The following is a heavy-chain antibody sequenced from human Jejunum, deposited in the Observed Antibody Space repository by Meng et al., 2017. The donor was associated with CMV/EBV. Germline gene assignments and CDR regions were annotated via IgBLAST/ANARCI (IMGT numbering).Heavy chain of an antibody. D-gene: IGHD2-2*01. Sequence: MDWVRQAPGKGLGGVSSIGSRNTYISYADSVKGRFTISRDNAKNSLYLQMNSLRAEDTAVYYCARDVYDVVPAALNNNYYYGMDVWGQGTTVTVSS. V-gene: IGHV3-21*01. CDR3: ARDVYDVVPAALNNNYYYGMDV. CDR2: IGSRNTYI. J-gene: IGHJ6*02.